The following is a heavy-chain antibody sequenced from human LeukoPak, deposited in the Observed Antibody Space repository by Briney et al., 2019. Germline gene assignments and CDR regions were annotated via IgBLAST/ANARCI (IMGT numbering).Heavy chain of an antibody. Sequence: GGSLRLSCAASGFTFSTYSMNWVRQAPGKGLEWVSFISSTSSNIYYADSVKGRFTISRDNAKNSLYPQMNSLRAEDTAVYYCARDRLRDWGQGTLVTVSS. V-gene: IGHV3-21*01. CDR2: ISSTSSNI. J-gene: IGHJ4*02. D-gene: IGHD4-17*01. CDR1: GFTFSTYS. CDR3: ARDRLRD.